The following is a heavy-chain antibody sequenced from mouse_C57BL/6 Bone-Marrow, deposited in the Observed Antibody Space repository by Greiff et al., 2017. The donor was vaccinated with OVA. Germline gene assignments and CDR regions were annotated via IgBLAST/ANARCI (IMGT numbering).Heavy chain of an antibody. Sequence: DVHLVESGGGLVQPGGSLKLSCAASGFTFSDYGMAWVRQAPRKGPEWVAFISNLAYSIYYADTVTGRFTISRENAKNTLYLEMSSLRSEDTAMYYCAIRGPYYGSSYWYFDVWGTGTTVTVSS. D-gene: IGHD1-1*01. J-gene: IGHJ1*03. CDR3: AIRGPYYGSSYWYFDV. V-gene: IGHV5-15*04. CDR2: ISNLAYSI. CDR1: GFTFSDYG.